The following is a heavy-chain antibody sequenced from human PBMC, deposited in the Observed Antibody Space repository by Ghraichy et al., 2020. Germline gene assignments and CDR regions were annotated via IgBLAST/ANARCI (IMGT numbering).Heavy chain of an antibody. J-gene: IGHJ4*02. V-gene: IGHV3-74*01. Sequence: GGSLRLSCAASGFTFSDYYMHWVRQAPGKGLVWVSRICFDGSCTNYADSVKGRFTISRDNAKNTLYLQMNSLRAEDTAVYYCAKVHSSGWYQLKSGPFDYWGQGSLVTVSS. CDR2: ICFDGSCT. CDR1: GFTFSDYY. D-gene: IGHD6-19*01. CDR3: AKVHSSGWYQLKSGPFDY.